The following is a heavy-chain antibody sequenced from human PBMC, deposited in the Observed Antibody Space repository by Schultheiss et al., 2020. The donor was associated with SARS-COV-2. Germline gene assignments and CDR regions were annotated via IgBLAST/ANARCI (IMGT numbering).Heavy chain of an antibody. D-gene: IGHD6-13*01. V-gene: IGHV4-4*02. J-gene: IGHJ4*02. Sequence: SETLSLTCAVSGGSISSSNWWSWVRQPPGKGLEWIGEIYHSGSTNYNPSLKSRVTISVDTSKNQFSLKLSSVTAADTAVYYCARAPSYSSSWYGNDFDYWGQGTLVTVSS. CDR2: IYHSGST. CDR1: GGSISSSNW. CDR3: ARAPSYSSSWYGNDFDY.